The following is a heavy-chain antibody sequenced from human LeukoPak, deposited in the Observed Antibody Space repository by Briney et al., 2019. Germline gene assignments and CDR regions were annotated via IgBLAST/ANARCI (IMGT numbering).Heavy chain of an antibody. CDR1: GFTVSSNY. CDR2: IYSGGST. Sequence: GGPLRLSCAAPGFTVSSNYMSWVGQAPGKGLEWVSVIYSGGSTYYADSVKGRFTLSSDSSRNTVYFQLNNLRVEDTAIYYCAKASWVSSTDAVRWGQGTLVTVSS. V-gene: IGHV3-53*01. CDR3: AKASWVSSTDAVR. D-gene: IGHD3-16*01. J-gene: IGHJ4*02.